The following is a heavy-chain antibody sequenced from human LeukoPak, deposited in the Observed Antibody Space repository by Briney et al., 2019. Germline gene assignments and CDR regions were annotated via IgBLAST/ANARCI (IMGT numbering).Heavy chain of an antibody. Sequence: GGSLRLPCAASGFTFSSYAMSWVRQAPGKGLEWVSAISGSGGSTYYADSVKGRFTISRDNSKNTLYLQMNSLRAEDTAVYYCAKVYNWNPKVGTFDYWGQGTLVTVSS. V-gene: IGHV3-23*01. D-gene: IGHD1-20*01. J-gene: IGHJ4*02. CDR3: AKVYNWNPKVGTFDY. CDR1: GFTFSSYA. CDR2: ISGSGGST.